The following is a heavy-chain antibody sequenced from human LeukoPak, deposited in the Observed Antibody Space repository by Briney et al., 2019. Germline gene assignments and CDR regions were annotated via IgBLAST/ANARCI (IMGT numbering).Heavy chain of an antibody. D-gene: IGHD6-19*01. CDR3: TRGGSGWGWFDP. V-gene: IGHV3-49*04. J-gene: IGHJ5*02. Sequence: GGSLRLSCTASGFTFGDYAMTWVRQAPGKGLECLGFIRSTPYGGTVEYAASVRGTFTISRDDSKSIAYPKINSLKTEDTSVNYFTRGGSGWGWFDPWGQGTLVTVSS. CDR1: GFTFGDYA. CDR2: IRSTPYGGTV.